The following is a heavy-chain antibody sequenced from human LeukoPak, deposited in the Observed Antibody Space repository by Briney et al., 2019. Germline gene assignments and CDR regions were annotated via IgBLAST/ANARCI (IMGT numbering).Heavy chain of an antibody. D-gene: IGHD2-21*01. CDR3: AKDSIAHTGVYDVFDV. CDR1: GFTFNIYA. J-gene: IGHJ3*01. Sequence: QPGGSLRLSCAASGFTFNIYAMSWVRQTPGKGLEWVSTIGNTETYYADSVKGRFTISRDNSRNTLYLHMKSLRAEDTAMYYCAKDSIAHTGVYDVFDVWGKGTMATVSS. CDR2: IGNTET. V-gene: IGHV3-23*01.